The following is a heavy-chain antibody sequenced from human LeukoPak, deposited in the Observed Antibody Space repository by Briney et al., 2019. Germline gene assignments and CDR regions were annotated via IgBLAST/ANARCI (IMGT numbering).Heavy chain of an antibody. CDR1: GFTLGDYA. D-gene: IGHD3-22*01. V-gene: IGHV3-49*03. CDR2: IRSKAYGGTI. Sequence: GGSLRLSCTTSGFTLGDYAMSWFRQAPGKGLEWVGFIRSKAYGGTIEYAASVKGRFTISRDDSKSIAYLQMNSLKTEDTAVYYCTRYYDSGGYSVWGQGTTVTVSS. J-gene: IGHJ6*02. CDR3: TRYYDSGGYSV.